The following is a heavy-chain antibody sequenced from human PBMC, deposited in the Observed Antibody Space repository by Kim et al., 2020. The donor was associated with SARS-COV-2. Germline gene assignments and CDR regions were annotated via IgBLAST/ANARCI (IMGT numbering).Heavy chain of an antibody. D-gene: IGHD3-10*01. CDR3: STYYYGSGTMDAFDI. Sequence: PSLKSRVTISVDTSKNQFSLKLSSVTAADTAVYYCSTYYYGSGTMDAFDIWGQGTMVTVSS. V-gene: IGHV4-59*01. J-gene: IGHJ3*02.